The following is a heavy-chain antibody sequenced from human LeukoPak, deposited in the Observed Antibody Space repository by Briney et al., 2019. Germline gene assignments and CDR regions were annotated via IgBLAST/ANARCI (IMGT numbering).Heavy chain of an antibody. Sequence: PVASVKVSFKASGGTFSSYAISWVRQAPGQGLEWMGGIIPIFVTANYAQKFQGRVTITADESTSTAYMELSSLRSEDTAVYYCARALNYYGSGSSLNYYYYYMDVWGKGTTVTISS. CDR2: IIPIFVTA. D-gene: IGHD3-10*01. CDR1: GGTFSSYA. J-gene: IGHJ6*03. V-gene: IGHV1-69*13. CDR3: ARALNYYGSGSSLNYYYYYMDV.